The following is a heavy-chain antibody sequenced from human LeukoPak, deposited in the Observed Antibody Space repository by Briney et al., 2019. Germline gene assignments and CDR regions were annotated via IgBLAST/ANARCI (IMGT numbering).Heavy chain of an antibody. J-gene: IGHJ4*02. Sequence: ASETLSLTCAVSGYSISSGYYWGWIRQPPGKGLEWIGSINHSGSTNYNPSLKSRVTISVDTSKNQFSLKLSSVTAADTAVYYCARGRYSSSFSYWGQGTLVTVSS. D-gene: IGHD6-13*01. V-gene: IGHV4-38-2*01. CDR2: INHSGST. CDR1: GYSISSGYY. CDR3: ARGRYSSSFSY.